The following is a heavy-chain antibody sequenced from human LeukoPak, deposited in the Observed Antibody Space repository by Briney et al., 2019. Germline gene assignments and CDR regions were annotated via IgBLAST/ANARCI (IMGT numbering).Heavy chain of an antibody. D-gene: IGHD4-23*01. CDR3: ARVQMLGALSTVGWTRPI. Sequence: GGSLRLSCAASGFTFSSYAMHWVRQAPGKGLEWVAVISYDGSNKYYADSVKGRFTISRDNAKNSLYLQMNSLRAEDTAVYYCARVQMLGALSTVGWTRPIWGQGTMVTVSS. J-gene: IGHJ3*02. CDR2: ISYDGSNK. CDR1: GFTFSSYA. V-gene: IGHV3-30-3*01.